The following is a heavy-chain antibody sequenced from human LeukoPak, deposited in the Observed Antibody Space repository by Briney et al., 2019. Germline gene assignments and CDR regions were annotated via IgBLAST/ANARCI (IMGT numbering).Heavy chain of an antibody. V-gene: IGHV4-59*08. CDR3: ASLMGYCSGGSCYPH. D-gene: IGHD2-15*01. J-gene: IGHJ4*02. CDR2: IYYSGST. CDR1: GGSISSYY. Sequence: SETLSLTCTVSGGSISSYYWSWIRQPPGKGLEWIGYIYYSGSTNYNPSLKSRVTISVDTSKNQFSLKLSSVTAADTAVYYCASLMGYCSGGSCYPHWGQGTLVTVSS.